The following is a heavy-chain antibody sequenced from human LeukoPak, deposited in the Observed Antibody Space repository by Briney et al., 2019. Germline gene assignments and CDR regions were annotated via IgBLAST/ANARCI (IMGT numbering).Heavy chain of an antibody. D-gene: IGHD3-22*01. CDR2: IYYSGST. CDR3: ARQSSGYYQIDY. Sequence: KPSETLSLTCTVSGGSISSYYWSWIRQPPGKGLEWIGYIYYSGSTNYNPSLKSRVTILVDTSKNQFSLKLSSVTAADTAVYYCARQSSGYYQIDYWGQGTLVTVSS. V-gene: IGHV4-59*01. CDR1: GGSISSYY. J-gene: IGHJ4*02.